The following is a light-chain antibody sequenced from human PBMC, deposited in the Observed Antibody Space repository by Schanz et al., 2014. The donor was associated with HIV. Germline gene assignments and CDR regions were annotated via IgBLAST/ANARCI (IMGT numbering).Light chain of an antibody. J-gene: IGLJ2*01. V-gene: IGLV1-44*01. CDR3: AAWDDSLSGPV. CDR2: ANM. Sequence: QSVLTQPPSASGTPGQRVTISCSGSSSNIGSNTVNWFQQLPGTAPKLLMYANMERPSGVPVRFSGSKSATSASLAISGLRSEDEADYYCAAWDDSLSGPVFGGGTKLTVL. CDR1: SSNIGSNT.